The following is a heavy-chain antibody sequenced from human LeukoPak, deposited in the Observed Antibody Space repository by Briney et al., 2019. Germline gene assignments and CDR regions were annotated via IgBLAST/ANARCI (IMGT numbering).Heavy chain of an antibody. CDR3: AITQRLLWFGEFRAPFDY. J-gene: IGHJ4*02. Sequence: SETLSLTCAVYGGSFSGYYWSWIRQPPGKGLEWIGEINHSGSTNYNPSLKSRVTISVDTSKNQFSLKLSSVTAADTAVYYCAITQRLLWFGEFRAPFDYWGQGTLVTVSS. CDR2: INHSGST. V-gene: IGHV4-34*01. D-gene: IGHD3-10*01. CDR1: GGSFSGYY.